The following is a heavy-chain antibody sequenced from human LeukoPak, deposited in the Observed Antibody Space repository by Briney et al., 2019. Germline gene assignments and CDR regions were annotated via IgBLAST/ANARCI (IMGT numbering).Heavy chain of an antibody. CDR2: IYYSGST. J-gene: IGHJ5*02. V-gene: IGHV4-59*08. CDR1: GGSISSYY. D-gene: IGHD1-1*01. CDR3: ARQNGRGALTRFDP. Sequence: SETLSLTCTVSGGSISSYYWSWIRQPPGKGLEWIGYIYYSGSTNYNPSLKSRVTISVDTSKNQFSLKLSSVTAADTAVYYCARQNGRGALTRFDPWGQGTLVTVSS.